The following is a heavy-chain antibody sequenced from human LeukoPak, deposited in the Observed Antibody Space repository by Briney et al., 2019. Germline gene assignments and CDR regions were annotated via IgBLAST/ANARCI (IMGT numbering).Heavy chain of an antibody. CDR2: IYPGDSDT. Sequence: GESLKISCKGSGYSFTSYWIGWVRQMPGKGLEWMGIIYPGDSDTRYSPSFQGQVTISADKSISTAYLQWSSLKASDTAMYYCAVTYYYDSSGYLNWIDPWGQGTLVTVSS. CDR1: GYSFTSYW. D-gene: IGHD3-22*01. J-gene: IGHJ5*02. CDR3: AVTYYYDSSGYLNWIDP. V-gene: IGHV5-51*01.